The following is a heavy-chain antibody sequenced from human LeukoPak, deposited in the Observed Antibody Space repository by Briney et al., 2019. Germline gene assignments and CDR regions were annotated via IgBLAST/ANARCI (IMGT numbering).Heavy chain of an antibody. CDR1: GYTFTSYG. J-gene: IGHJ4*02. Sequence: AVTVSYKASGYTFTSYGISWVRQAPGQGVEWMGWISAYNGNTNYAQKLQGRVTMTTDTSTSTAYMELRSLRSDDTAVYYCARDGGYGSGSNIFDYWGQGTLVTVSS. CDR3: ARDGGYGSGSNIFDY. D-gene: IGHD3-10*01. CDR2: ISAYNGNT. V-gene: IGHV1-18*01.